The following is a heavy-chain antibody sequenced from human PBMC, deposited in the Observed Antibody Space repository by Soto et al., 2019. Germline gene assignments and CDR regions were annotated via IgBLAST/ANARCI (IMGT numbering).Heavy chain of an antibody. CDR1: GFTFDDYS. D-gene: IGHD6-13*01. J-gene: IGHJ6*02. CDR3: ARVGSSSWYYGMDV. CDR2: ISWNSGSI. V-gene: IGHV3-9*01. Sequence: GVSLRLSFAASGFTFDDYSMHWVRQAPGKGLEWVSGISWNSGSIAYADSVKGRFTISRENAKNSLYLQMNSLRAGDTAVYYCARVGSSSWYYGMDVWGQGTTVTVSS.